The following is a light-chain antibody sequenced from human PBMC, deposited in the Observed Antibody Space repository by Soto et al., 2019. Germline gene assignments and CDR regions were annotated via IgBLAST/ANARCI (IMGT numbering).Light chain of an antibody. CDR1: SSDVGSYNL. CDR3: CSYPGSREVV. J-gene: IGLJ2*01. V-gene: IGLV2-23*01. CDR2: EGS. Sequence: QSVLTQPASVSGSPGQSITISCTGTSSDVGSYNLVSWYQQHPGKAPKLMIYEGSKRPSGVSNRFSGSKSGNTASLTISGLQAEDEADYYCCSYPGSREVVFGGGTKLTVL.